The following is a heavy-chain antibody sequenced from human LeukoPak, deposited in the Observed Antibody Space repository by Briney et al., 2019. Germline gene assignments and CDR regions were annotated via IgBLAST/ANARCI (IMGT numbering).Heavy chain of an antibody. CDR3: ARQETVVTLDY. Sequence: SETLSLTCTVSGGSISSSSYYWGWIRQPPGKGLEWIGSIYYSGSTYYNPSLKSRVTISVDTSKNQFSLKLSSVTAADTAVYYGARQETVVTLDYWGQGTLVTVSS. CDR1: GGSISSSSYY. D-gene: IGHD4-23*01. V-gene: IGHV4-39*01. J-gene: IGHJ4*02. CDR2: IYYSGST.